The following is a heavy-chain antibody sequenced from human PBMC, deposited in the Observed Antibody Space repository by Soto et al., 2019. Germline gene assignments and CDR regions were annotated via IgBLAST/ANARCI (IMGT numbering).Heavy chain of an antibody. J-gene: IGHJ1*01. D-gene: IGHD3-22*01. V-gene: IGHV3-30-3*01. Sequence: PGGSLRLSCAASGFTFSSYAMHWVRQAPGKGLEWVAVISYDGSNKYYADSVKGRFTISRDNSKNTLYLQMNSLRAEETAVYYCASHDSSRYYLAPEYFQHWGQGTLVTVSS. CDR3: ASHDSSRYYLAPEYFQH. CDR1: GFTFSSYA. CDR2: ISYDGSNK.